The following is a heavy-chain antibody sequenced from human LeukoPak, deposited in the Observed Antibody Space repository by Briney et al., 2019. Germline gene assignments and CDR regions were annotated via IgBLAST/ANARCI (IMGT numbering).Heavy chain of an antibody. Sequence: GGSLRLSCAASGSTFSSYWMSWVRQAPGKGLEWVANIKQDGSEKYYVDSVKGRFTISRDNAKNSLYLQMNSLRAEDTAVYYCARDQAATPEGFDIWGQGTMVTVSS. CDR3: ARDQAATPEGFDI. V-gene: IGHV3-7*01. CDR1: GSTFSSYW. CDR2: IKQDGSEK. D-gene: IGHD2-15*01. J-gene: IGHJ3*02.